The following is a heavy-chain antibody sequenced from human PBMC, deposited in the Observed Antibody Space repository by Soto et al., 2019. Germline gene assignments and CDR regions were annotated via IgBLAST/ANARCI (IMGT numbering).Heavy chain of an antibody. Sequence: ASVKVSCKASGYTFTSYYMHWVRQAPGQRLEWLGWINAGNGNTKYSQKFQGRVTITRDTSASTAYMELSSLRSEDTAVYYCARESDIVVVPANAPLNWFDPWGQGTLVTVSS. CDR3: ARESDIVVVPANAPLNWFDP. D-gene: IGHD2-2*01. V-gene: IGHV1-3*01. CDR2: INAGNGNT. CDR1: GYTFTSYY. J-gene: IGHJ5*02.